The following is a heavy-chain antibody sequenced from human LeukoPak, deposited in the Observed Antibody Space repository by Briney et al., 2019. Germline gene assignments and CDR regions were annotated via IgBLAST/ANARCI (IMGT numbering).Heavy chain of an antibody. CDR3: AGGPDGAVAGGDY. Sequence: ASVKVSCKASGYTFTSYAMHWVRQAPGQRLEWMGWINAGNGNTKYSQKFQGRVTITRDTSASTAYMELSSLRSEDTAVYYCAGGPDGAVAGGDYWGQGTLVTVSS. J-gene: IGHJ4*02. D-gene: IGHD6-19*01. CDR1: GYTFTSYA. V-gene: IGHV1-3*01. CDR2: INAGNGNT.